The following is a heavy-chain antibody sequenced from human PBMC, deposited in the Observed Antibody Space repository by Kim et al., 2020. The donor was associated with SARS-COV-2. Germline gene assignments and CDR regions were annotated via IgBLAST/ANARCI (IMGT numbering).Heavy chain of an antibody. D-gene: IGHD1-1*01. CDR3: VRGETAAPLVMDV. J-gene: IGHJ6*02. Sequence: GGSLRLSCEASGFNFNNYVMSWVRQRPGKGLEWVSSISSKSSSYIFDADSVKGRFTISRDDAKNSLYLQMNSLRVEDTAVYYCVRGETAAPLVMDVWGQGTTVTVPS. V-gene: IGHV3-21*01. CDR2: ISSKSSSYI. CDR1: GFNFNNYV.